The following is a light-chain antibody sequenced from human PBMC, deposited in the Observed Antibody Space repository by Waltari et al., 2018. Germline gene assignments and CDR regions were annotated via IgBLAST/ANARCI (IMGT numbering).Light chain of an antibody. CDR3: QQYFVFPYT. J-gene: IGKJ2*01. CDR2: TAS. V-gene: IGKV1-NL1*01. CDR1: QGILNS. Sequence: DIQITQSPSSLSASVGDTGTITCRTSQGILNSLAWYQQKSGKAPKVLLSTASRLQSGVPSRVSGSGSGTLYTLTISGLQPEDFATYYCQQYFVFPYTFGQGTKLEI.